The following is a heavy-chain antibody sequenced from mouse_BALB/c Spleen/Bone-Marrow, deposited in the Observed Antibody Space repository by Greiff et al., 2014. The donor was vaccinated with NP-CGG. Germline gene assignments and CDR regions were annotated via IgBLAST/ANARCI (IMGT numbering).Heavy chain of an antibody. V-gene: IGHV1-77*01. Sequence: LQESGAELARPGTSVKLSCKASGYTFTDYYVSWVKQRTGQGLEWIGEIYPGSGNTYYNEKFKGKATPTADRSSSTAYMQLSSLTSEDSAVYFCARAASLDYWGQGTSVTVSS. CDR1: GYTFTDYY. J-gene: IGHJ4*01. CDR2: IYPGSGNT. CDR3: ARAASLDY.